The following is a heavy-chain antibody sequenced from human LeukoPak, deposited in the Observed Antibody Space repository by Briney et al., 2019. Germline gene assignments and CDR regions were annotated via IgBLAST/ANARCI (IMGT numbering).Heavy chain of an antibody. J-gene: IGHJ5*02. V-gene: IGHV1-2*02. D-gene: IGHD2-2*01. Sequence: ASVKVSCKASGYTFTGYYIHWVRQAPGQGLEWMGWINPNSGGTNYPQKFQGRVTMTRDTSISTAYMELSRLRSAVSDDTAVYYCARLFKVVPAAIHTWGQGTLVTVSS. CDR3: ARLFKVVPAAIHT. CDR2: INPNSGGT. CDR1: GYTFTGYY.